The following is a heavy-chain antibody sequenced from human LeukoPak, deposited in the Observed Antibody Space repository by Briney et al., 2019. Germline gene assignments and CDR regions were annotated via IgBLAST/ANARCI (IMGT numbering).Heavy chain of an antibody. CDR1: GGSISSSSYY. CDR2: IYYSGST. J-gene: IGHJ4*02. V-gene: IGHV4-39*01. D-gene: IGHD3-16*01. Sequence: PSETLSLTCTVSGGSISSSSYYWGWIRQPPGKGPEWIGSIYYSGSTYYNPSLKSRVTISVDTSKNQFSLKLSSVTAADTAVYYCARRMITFGGVMPWGQGTLVTVSS. CDR3: ARRMITFGGVMP.